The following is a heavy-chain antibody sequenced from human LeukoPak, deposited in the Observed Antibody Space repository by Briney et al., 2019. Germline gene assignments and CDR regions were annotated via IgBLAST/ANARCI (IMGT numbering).Heavy chain of an antibody. V-gene: IGHV1-69*13. Sequence: ASVKVSCKASGYTFTSYGISWVRQAPGQGLEWMGGIIPIFRTTDYAQKFQGRVTITADESTSTAYMELSSLRSEDTAVYYCARAGGYCGRISCPYYFDYWGQGSLVAVSS. D-gene: IGHD2-15*01. J-gene: IGHJ4*02. CDR3: ARAGGYCGRISCPYYFDY. CDR2: IIPIFRTT. CDR1: GYTFTSYG.